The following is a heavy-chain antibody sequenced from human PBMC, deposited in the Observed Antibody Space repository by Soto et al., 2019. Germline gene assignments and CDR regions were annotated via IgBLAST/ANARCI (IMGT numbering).Heavy chain of an antibody. V-gene: IGHV4-4*02. CDR3: ARVARSGYYIRWFDP. CDR1: SGSISSSNW. J-gene: IGHJ5*02. Sequence: PSETLSLTCAVSSGSISSSNWWSWVRQPPGKGLEWIGEIYHSGSTNYNPSLKSRVTISVDKSKNQFSLKLSSVTAADTAVYYCARVARSGYYIRWFDPWGQGTLVTVSS. D-gene: IGHD3-3*01. CDR2: IYHSGST.